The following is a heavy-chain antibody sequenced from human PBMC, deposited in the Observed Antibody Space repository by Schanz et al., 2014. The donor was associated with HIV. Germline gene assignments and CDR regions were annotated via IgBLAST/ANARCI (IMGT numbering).Heavy chain of an antibody. Sequence: VHLVESGGGVVQPGKSLRLSCAASGFTFSSYGMHWVRQAPGKGLEWVAVIWYDGSNKYYTDSVKGRFTISRDSSKNTLYLQMNSLRAEDTAVYYCARDAASHSYGSTMDVWGQGTTVTVSS. V-gene: IGHV3-33*01. CDR2: IWYDGSNK. CDR3: ARDAASHSYGSTMDV. CDR1: GFTFSSYG. D-gene: IGHD5-18*01. J-gene: IGHJ6*02.